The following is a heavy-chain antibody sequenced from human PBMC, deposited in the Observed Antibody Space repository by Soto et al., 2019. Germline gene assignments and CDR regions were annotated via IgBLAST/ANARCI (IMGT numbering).Heavy chain of an antibody. Sequence: EVQLVESGGDLVQPGGSLRLSCAGSGFTFSGHYMDWVRQAPGKGLEWLGRIRNKPNGHTTAYAASVKGRFTISRDDSKNLVYLQMNSLKSADTAVYYCSTTVITAPLFEYWGQGTLVAVSS. J-gene: IGHJ4*02. CDR3: STTVITAPLFEY. CDR2: IRNKPNGHTT. V-gene: IGHV3-72*01. CDR1: GFTFSGHY. D-gene: IGHD2-21*02.